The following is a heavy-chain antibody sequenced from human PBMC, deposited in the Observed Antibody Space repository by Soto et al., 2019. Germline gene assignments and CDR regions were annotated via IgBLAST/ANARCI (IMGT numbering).Heavy chain of an antibody. V-gene: IGHV4-59*01. Sequence: SETLSLTCTVSGGSISSYYWSWIRQPPGKGLEWIGYIYYSGSTNYNPSLKSRVTISVDTSKNQFSLKLSSATAADTAVYYCARGGAPGYYYYMDVWGKGTTVTVSS. J-gene: IGHJ6*03. CDR3: ARGGAPGYYYYMDV. CDR2: IYYSGST. CDR1: GGSISSYY.